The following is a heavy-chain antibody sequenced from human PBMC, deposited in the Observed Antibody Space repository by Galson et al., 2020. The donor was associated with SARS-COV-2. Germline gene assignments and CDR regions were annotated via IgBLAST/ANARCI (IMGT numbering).Heavy chain of an antibody. CDR1: GVPISSRSYS. V-gene: IGHV4-61*02. Sequence: SKTLSLTCAVSGVPISSRSYSWNWVRQPAGKGLERIGRIYSSGHTNSNPSPRSRPTLSVDMSKNQFSLKLNSVPAADTAVYYWTREGETPTIFNYYDGMDVWGQGTTVTVSS. J-gene: IGHJ6*02. CDR3: TREGETPTIFNYYDGMDV. CDR2: IYSSGHT. D-gene: IGHD2-21*01.